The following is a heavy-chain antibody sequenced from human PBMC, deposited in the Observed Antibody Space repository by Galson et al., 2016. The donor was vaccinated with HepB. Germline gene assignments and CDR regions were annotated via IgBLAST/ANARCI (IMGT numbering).Heavy chain of an antibody. D-gene: IGHD4-23*01. CDR2: ISYDATNE. CDR3: ARDRGRTVATPRGMDV. J-gene: IGHJ6*02. CDR1: AFTFSYYG. Sequence: SLRLSCAASAFTFSYYGMHWVRQAPGKGLEWVAVISYDATNEYYADSVKGRFTISRDNSKNKLYLQMNSLRPEDTAVYYCARDRGRTVATPRGMDVWGQGTTVTVSS. V-gene: IGHV3-30*03.